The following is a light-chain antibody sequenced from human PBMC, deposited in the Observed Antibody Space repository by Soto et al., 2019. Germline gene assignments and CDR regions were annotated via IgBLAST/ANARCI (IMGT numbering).Light chain of an antibody. V-gene: IGLV4-69*01. CDR1: SGHSSNA. J-gene: IGLJ2*01. CDR2: LNSDGSH. CDR3: QTWGTGIRA. Sequence: QLVLTQSPSASASLGASVKLTCTLSSGHSSNAIAWHQQQPQKGPRFLMKLNSDGSHSKGDGIPDRFSGSSSGAERDLTISSLQSEDEADYYCQTWGTGIRAFGGGTKVTVL.